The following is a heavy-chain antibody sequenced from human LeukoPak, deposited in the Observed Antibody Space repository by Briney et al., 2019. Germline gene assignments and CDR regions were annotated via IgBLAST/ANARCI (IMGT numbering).Heavy chain of an antibody. D-gene: IGHD4-23*01. V-gene: IGHV3-23*01. CDR3: AKDLGFGGNSFDS. CDR1: GFSFSAYA. J-gene: IGHJ4*02. Sequence: PGGSLRLSCAASGFSFSAYAMNWVRQAPGKGLEWGSSISRTGTKTDYTESVKGRFTISRDNSKNTLRLQMNSLRDEDTAVYYCAKDLGFGGNSFDSWGQGTLVTVSS. CDR2: ISRTGTKT.